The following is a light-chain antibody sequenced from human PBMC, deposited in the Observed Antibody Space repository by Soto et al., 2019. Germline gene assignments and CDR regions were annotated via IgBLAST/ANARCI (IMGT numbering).Light chain of an antibody. Sequence: EVVLTQSPATLSLSPGEIAILSCRASQSVRSNLAWYQHKPGQPPRLLIYDASNRATGIPGRFSGSGSGTDFTLTISNLEPEDFAVYYCQQRDTWPWTFGQGAKVEIK. J-gene: IGKJ1*01. CDR1: QSVRSN. V-gene: IGKV3-11*01. CDR2: DAS. CDR3: QQRDTWPWT.